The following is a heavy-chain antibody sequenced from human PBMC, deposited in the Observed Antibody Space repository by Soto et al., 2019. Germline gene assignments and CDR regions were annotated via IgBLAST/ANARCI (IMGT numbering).Heavy chain of an antibody. D-gene: IGHD3-3*01. V-gene: IGHV4-4*07. CDR2: IYSSGGT. Sequence: PSETLSLTCTVSGGAISVYYWTWIRQPAGKGLEWIGRIYSSGGTKYNPSLKSRVDMSLDMSKNQFSLRLNSVTAADTAVYYCARGQRFSDSFDPWGQRTLVTVSS. J-gene: IGHJ5*02. CDR1: GGAISVYY. CDR3: ARGQRFSDSFDP.